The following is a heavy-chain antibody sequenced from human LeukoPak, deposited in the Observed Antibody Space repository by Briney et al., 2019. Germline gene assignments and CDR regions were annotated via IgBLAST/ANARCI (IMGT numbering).Heavy chain of an antibody. CDR1: GGSISSYY. J-gene: IGHJ3*02. CDR3: ARDHLTYYYDSSGYYPHDAFDI. CDR2: IYYSGST. Sequence: PSQTLSLTCAVSGGSISSYYWSWIRQPPGKGLEWIGYIYYSGSTNYNPSLKSRVTISVDTSKNQFSLKLSSVTAADTAVYYCARDHLTYYYDSSGYYPHDAFDIWGQGTMVTVSS. D-gene: IGHD3-22*01. V-gene: IGHV4-59*01.